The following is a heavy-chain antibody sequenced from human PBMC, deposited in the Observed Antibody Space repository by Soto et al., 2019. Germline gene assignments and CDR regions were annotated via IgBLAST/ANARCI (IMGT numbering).Heavy chain of an antibody. Sequence: SVGSLRLSCAASGFTFSSYAMSWVRQAPGKGLEWVSAISGSGGSTYYADSVKGRFTISRDNSKNTLYLQMNSLRAEDTAVYYCAKSGNYDSSGYYLDAFDIWGQGTMVTVSS. J-gene: IGHJ3*02. CDR2: ISGSGGST. D-gene: IGHD3-22*01. CDR3: AKSGNYDSSGYYLDAFDI. V-gene: IGHV3-23*01. CDR1: GFTFSSYA.